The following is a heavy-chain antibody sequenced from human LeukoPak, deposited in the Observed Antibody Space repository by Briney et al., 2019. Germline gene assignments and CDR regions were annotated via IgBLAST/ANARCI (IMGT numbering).Heavy chain of an antibody. V-gene: IGHV3-23*01. D-gene: IGHD3-10*01. CDR1: GFTFSSYA. J-gene: IGHJ4*02. Sequence: GGSLRLSCAASGFTFSSYAMSWVRQAPGKGLEWVSAISGSGGSTYYADSVKGRFTISRVNSKNTLHLQMNRLRAEDTAVYYCAKDPYVSGSYQYYFDYWGQGTLVTVSS. CDR3: AKDPYVSGSYQYYFDY. CDR2: ISGSGGST.